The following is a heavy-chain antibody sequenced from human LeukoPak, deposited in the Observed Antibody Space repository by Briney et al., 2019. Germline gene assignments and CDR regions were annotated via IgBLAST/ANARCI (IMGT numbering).Heavy chain of an antibody. CDR1: GFTFSSYG. CDR3: AKAHSGSYYGVPFDI. V-gene: IGHV3-23*01. Sequence: TGGSLRLSCAASGFTFSSYGMSWVRQAPGKGLEWVSAISGSGGSTYYADSVKGRFTISRDNSKNTLYLQMNSLRAEDTAVYYCAKAHSGSYYGVPFDIWGQGTMVTVSS. CDR2: ISGSGGST. D-gene: IGHD1-26*01. J-gene: IGHJ3*02.